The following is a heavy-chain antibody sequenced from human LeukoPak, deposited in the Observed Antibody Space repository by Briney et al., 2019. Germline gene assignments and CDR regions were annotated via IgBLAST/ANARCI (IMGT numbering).Heavy chain of an antibody. Sequence: GGSLRLSCAASGFTFSRYGMSWVRQAPEKGLEWVSDISPSGDTSYYADSEKGRFTISRDNSKNTLYLQMNSLRADDTAVYYCAKDGDTSGYYSSYYNHMDVWGKGTSVTISS. CDR2: ISPSGDTS. D-gene: IGHD3-22*01. CDR1: GFTFSRYG. CDR3: AKDGDTSGYYSSYYNHMDV. J-gene: IGHJ6*03. V-gene: IGHV3-23*01.